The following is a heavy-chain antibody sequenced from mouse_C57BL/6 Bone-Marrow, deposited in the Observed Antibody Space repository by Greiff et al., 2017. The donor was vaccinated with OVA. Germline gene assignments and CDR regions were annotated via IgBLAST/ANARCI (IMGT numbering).Heavy chain of an antibody. D-gene: IGHD2-4*01. J-gene: IGHJ4*01. Sequence: VQLQQPGAELVMPGASVRLSCKASGYTFTSYWMHWVKLRPGQGLEWIGAIDPSDSYTNYYHKFKGKSPLTVEQSSSTAYMQLSKLAYEDSAVYYCERSHYDYPYYYAMDYWGQGTSVTVSS. CDR2: IDPSDSYT. V-gene: IGHV1-69*01. CDR1: GYTFTSYW. CDR3: ERSHYDYPYYYAMDY.